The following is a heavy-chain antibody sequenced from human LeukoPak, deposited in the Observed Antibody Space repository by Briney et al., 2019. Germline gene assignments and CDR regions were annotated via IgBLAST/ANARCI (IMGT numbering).Heavy chain of an antibody. CDR3: ARGLDPYYYDSSGYYYGAEYFQH. D-gene: IGHD3-22*01. CDR2: ISAYNGNT. CDR1: GYTFTSYG. Sequence: ASVKVSCKASGYTFTSYGISWVRQAPGQGLEWMGWISAYNGNTNYAQKLQGRVTMTTDTSTSTAYMELRRLRSDDTAVYYCARGLDPYYYDSSGYYYGAEYFQHWGQGTLVTVSS. J-gene: IGHJ1*01. V-gene: IGHV1-18*01.